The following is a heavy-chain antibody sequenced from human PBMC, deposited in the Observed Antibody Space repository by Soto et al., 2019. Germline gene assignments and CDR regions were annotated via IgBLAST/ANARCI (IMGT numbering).Heavy chain of an antibody. Sequence: GASVKVSCKASGYTFTNYGIGWVRQAPGQGLEWMGWISAYNGNTNYAQKLQGRVTMTTDTSTSTAYMELRSLRSDDTAVYYCARDHPRGDFWSGYYTGRWFDPWGQGTLVTVSS. CDR2: ISAYNGNT. V-gene: IGHV1-18*01. D-gene: IGHD3-3*01. J-gene: IGHJ5*02. CDR1: GYTFTNYG. CDR3: ARDHPRGDFWSGYYTGRWFDP.